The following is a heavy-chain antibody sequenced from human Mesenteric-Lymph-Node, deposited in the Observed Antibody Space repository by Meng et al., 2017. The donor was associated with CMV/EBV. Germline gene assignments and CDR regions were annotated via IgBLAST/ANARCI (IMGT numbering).Heavy chain of an antibody. CDR1: WDFISNSTYH. CDR2: VHHSGTT. V-gene: IGHV4-39*01. D-gene: IGHD3-22*01. CDR3: ARRGNYDSDYSEY. Sequence: LQRSGPGLEKPSETQSLSGIVSWDFISNSTYHWTWISQPPGKGLEWIGNVHHSGTTYYNPSLKGRLTISVDTSANLFSLRLTTVTAADTATYYCARRGNYDSDYSEYWGQGTLVTVSS. J-gene: IGHJ4*02.